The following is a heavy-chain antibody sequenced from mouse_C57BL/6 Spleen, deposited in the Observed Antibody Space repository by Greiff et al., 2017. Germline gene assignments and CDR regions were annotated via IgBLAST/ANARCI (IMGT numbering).Heavy chain of an antibody. D-gene: IGHD4-1*01. J-gene: IGHJ2*01. Sequence: QVQLQQPGAELVRPGSSVKLSCKASGYTFTSYWMHWVKQRPIQGLEWIGNIDPSDSETHYNQKFKDKATLTVDKSSSTAYMQLSSLTSEDSAVYYCARTGNWEGVFDYWGQGTTLTVSS. CDR2: IDPSDSET. CDR1: GYTFTSYW. CDR3: ARTGNWEGVFDY. V-gene: IGHV1-52*01.